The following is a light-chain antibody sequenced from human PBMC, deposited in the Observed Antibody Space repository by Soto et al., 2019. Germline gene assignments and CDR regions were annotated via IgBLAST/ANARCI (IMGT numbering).Light chain of an antibody. CDR1: SSDVGGYNY. Sequence: QSVLTQPPSASGSPGQSVTISCTGTSSDVGGYNYVSWYQHHPGKAPKLIIYEVYKRPSGVPDRFSGSKSGNTAALTVSGLQAEDEADYYCSSYVGTNSYVFGTGTKVPV. V-gene: IGLV2-8*01. CDR3: SSYVGTNSYV. J-gene: IGLJ1*01. CDR2: EVY.